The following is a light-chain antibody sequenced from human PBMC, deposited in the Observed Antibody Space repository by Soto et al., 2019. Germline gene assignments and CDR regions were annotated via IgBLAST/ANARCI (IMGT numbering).Light chain of an antibody. CDR3: QQYGSSGT. CDR1: QSVSNNY. Sequence: EIVTTQSPATLPVSPGEGVTLSCRASQSVSNNYLAWYQQKPGQAPRLLIYGASNRATGIPDRFSGSGSGTDFTLTISRLEPEDFAVYYCQQYGSSGTFGQGTKVDIK. CDR2: GAS. J-gene: IGKJ1*01. V-gene: IGKV3-20*01.